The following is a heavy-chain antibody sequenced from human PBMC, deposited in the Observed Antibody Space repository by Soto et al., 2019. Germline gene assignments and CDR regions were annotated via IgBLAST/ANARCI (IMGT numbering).Heavy chain of an antibody. V-gene: IGHV4-59*01. J-gene: IGHJ4*02. CDR2: IYYSGST. Sequence: SETLSLTCTVSGGSISSYYWSWIRQPPGKGLEWIGYIYYSGSTNYNPSLKSRVTISVDTSKNQFSLKLSSVTAADTAVYYCAREPSGSSSGWLDYWGQGTLVTVSS. CDR1: GGSISSYY. CDR3: AREPSGSSSGWLDY. D-gene: IGHD6-19*01.